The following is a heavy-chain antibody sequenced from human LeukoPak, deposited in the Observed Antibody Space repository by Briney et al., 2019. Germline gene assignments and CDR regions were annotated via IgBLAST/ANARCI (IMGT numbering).Heavy chain of an antibody. Sequence: PGGSLRLSCSASGFTFSDYWMIWVRQAPGKGLEWVSSISSSSSYIYYADSVKGRFPISRDNAKNSLYLQMNSLRAEDTAVYYCARDPGIVVIPTAWFDPWGQGTLVTVSS. CDR1: GFTFSDYW. D-gene: IGHD3-22*01. J-gene: IGHJ5*02. V-gene: IGHV3-21*01. CDR2: ISSSSSYI. CDR3: ARDPGIVVIPTAWFDP.